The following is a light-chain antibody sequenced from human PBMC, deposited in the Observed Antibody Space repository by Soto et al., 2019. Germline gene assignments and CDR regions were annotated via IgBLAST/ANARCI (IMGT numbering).Light chain of an antibody. Sequence: QSVLTQPASVSGSPGQSITISCTGTSSDIAIYNFVSWYQQYPGKAPRLMIFQVTNRPSGVSTHFSGSKSGNTASLTISGLQAEDADDYYCSSYTDSTDYVFGTGTKV. J-gene: IGLJ1*01. V-gene: IGLV2-14*01. CDR1: SSDIAIYNF. CDR3: SSYTDSTDYV. CDR2: QVT.